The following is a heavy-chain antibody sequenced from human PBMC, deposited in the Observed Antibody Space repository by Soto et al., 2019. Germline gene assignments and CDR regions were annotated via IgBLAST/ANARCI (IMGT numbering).Heavy chain of an antibody. D-gene: IGHD3-22*01. CDR2: MNPNSGNT. J-gene: IGHJ6*02. Sequence: QVQLVQSGAEVKKPGASVKVSCKASGYTFTSYDINWVRQATGQGLEWMGWMNPNSGNTGYAQKFQGRVTMTRNTSISTAYMELSSLRSEDTAVYYCATHYDGSGYNSYYYGMDVWGQGTTVTVSS. V-gene: IGHV1-8*01. CDR1: GYTFTSYD. CDR3: ATHYDGSGYNSYYYGMDV.